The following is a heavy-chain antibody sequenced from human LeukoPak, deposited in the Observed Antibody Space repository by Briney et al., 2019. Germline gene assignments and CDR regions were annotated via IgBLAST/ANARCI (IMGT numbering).Heavy chain of an antibody. Sequence: ASVKVSCKASGYTISSYYIHWVRQAPGQGLEWMGVINPSGDSTSDAQKFQGRVTMTRDTSTSTVYMELSSLRSEDTAVYYCARGGSSWWDEGFDYWGQGTLVTVSS. CDR2: INPSGDST. V-gene: IGHV1-46*01. CDR1: GYTISSYY. J-gene: IGHJ4*02. CDR3: ARGGSSWWDEGFDY. D-gene: IGHD6-13*01.